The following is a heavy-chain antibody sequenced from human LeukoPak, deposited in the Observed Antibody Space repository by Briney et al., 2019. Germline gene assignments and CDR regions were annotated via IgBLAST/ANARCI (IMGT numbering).Heavy chain of an antibody. CDR2: ISYDGSNK. CDR1: GFTFSSYG. Sequence: PGGSLRLSCAASGFTFSSYGMHWVRQAPGKGLEWVAVISYDGSNKYYADSVKGRFTISRDNSKNTLYLQMNSLRAEDTAIYYCAKDRDDSGSYYSTVYFGYWGQGTLVTVSS. D-gene: IGHD1-26*01. J-gene: IGHJ4*02. CDR3: AKDRDDSGSYYSTVYFGY. V-gene: IGHV3-30*18.